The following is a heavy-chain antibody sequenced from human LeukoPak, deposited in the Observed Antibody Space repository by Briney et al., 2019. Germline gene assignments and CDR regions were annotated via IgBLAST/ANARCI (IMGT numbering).Heavy chain of an antibody. D-gene: IGHD1-26*01. CDR3: ARGVGGATTGAYSFDY. CDR1: GGTFSSYA. V-gene: IGHV1-69*13. Sequence: GASVKVSCKASGGTFSSYAISWVRQAPGQGLEWMGGIIPIFGTANYAQKFQGRVTVIADESTSTAYMELSSLRSEDTAVYYCARGVGGATTGAYSFDYWGRGTLVTVSS. CDR2: IIPIFGTA. J-gene: IGHJ4*02.